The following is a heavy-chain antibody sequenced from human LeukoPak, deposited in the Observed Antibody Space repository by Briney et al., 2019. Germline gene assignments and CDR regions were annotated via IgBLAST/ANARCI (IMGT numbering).Heavy chain of an antibody. CDR1: GYTLTELS. V-gene: IGHV1-24*01. Sequence: ASVKVSCKVSGYTLTELSMHWVRQAPGKGLEWMGGFDPEDGETIYAQKFQGRVTMTEDTSTGTAYMELSSLRSEDTAVYYCATAPRIYCSSTSCYAFDIWGQGTMVTVSS. CDR2: FDPEDGET. CDR3: ATAPRIYCSSTSCYAFDI. D-gene: IGHD2-2*01. J-gene: IGHJ3*02.